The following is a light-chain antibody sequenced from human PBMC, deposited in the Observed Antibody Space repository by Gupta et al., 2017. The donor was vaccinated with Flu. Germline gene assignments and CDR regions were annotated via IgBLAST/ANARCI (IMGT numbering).Light chain of an antibody. Sequence: DIVMTQSPDFLAVSLGERAPINCKSSQSILYSSNNKNYLAWYQRKPGQPPKLLVYWASTRESGVPDRFSGSGSGTNFTLTINSLQAEDVAVYYCQQYYTTPFTFGPGTKVDVK. CDR1: QSILYSSNNKNY. J-gene: IGKJ3*01. CDR2: WAS. V-gene: IGKV4-1*01. CDR3: QQYYTTPFT.